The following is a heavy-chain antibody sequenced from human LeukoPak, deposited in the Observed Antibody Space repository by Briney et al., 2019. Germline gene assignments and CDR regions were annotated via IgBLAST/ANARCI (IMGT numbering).Heavy chain of an antibody. V-gene: IGHV1-46*01. Sequence: ASVKVSCKASGYIFTSNYMHWVRQAPGQGLEWMGIINPSGGGTSYPQKFQGRVTMTSDTSTSTVYMELSSLKSEDTAVYYCARGDRLEGFDYWGQGTLVTVSS. CDR2: INPSGGGT. CDR3: ARGDRLEGFDY. D-gene: IGHD1-1*01. CDR1: GYIFTSNY. J-gene: IGHJ4*02.